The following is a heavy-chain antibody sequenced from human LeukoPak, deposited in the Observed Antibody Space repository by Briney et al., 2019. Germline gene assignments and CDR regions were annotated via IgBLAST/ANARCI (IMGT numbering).Heavy chain of an antibody. CDR3: TTDLGTYYHGSQRLIPIDY. Sequence: PGGSLRLFCVDSGFTFTNAWMSWVRQAPGKGLEWIGRIKSKTDGETTNYAEPVRGRFTISRDDSKSAVYLQMNSLKIEDTAVYYRTTDLGTYYHGSQRLIPIDYWGQGTLVTVSS. D-gene: IGHD3-10*01. V-gene: IGHV3-15*01. CDR2: IKSKTDGETT. CDR1: GFTFTNAW. J-gene: IGHJ4*02.